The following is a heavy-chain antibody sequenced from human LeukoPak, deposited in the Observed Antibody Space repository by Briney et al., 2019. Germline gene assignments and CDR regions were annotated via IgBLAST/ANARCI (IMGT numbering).Heavy chain of an antibody. J-gene: IGHJ4*02. CDR2: MNPNSANT. Sequence: ASVKVSCKASGYTFTSYDINWVRQATGQGLEWMGWMNPNSANTGYAQKFQGRVTMTRDTSITTAYMELSSQTSEDAAVYYCARGPSDGSGSYNIYGIDYWGQGTLVTVSS. D-gene: IGHD3-10*01. CDR3: ARGPSDGSGSYNIYGIDY. V-gene: IGHV1-8*01. CDR1: GYTFTSYD.